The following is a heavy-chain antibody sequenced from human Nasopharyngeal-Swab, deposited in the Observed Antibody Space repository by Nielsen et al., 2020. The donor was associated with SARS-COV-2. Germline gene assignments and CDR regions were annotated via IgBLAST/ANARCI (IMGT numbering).Heavy chain of an antibody. J-gene: IGHJ4*02. CDR2: ISAYNGST. D-gene: IGHD3-10*01. CDR3: ARAGDRFGELLFFDY. V-gene: IGHV1-18*01. Sequence: WVRQAPGQGLECMGWISAYNGSTNYAQKLQGRVTMTTDTSTGTAYMELRSLRSDDTAVYYCARAGDRFGELLFFDYWGQGNLVTVSS.